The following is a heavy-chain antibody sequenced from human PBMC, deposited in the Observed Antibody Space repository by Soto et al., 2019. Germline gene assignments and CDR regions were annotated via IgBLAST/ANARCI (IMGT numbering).Heavy chain of an antibody. V-gene: IGHV3-30*18. D-gene: IGHD3-10*01. CDR1: GFTFSSYG. J-gene: IGHJ4*02. Sequence: GGSLRLSCAASGFTFSSYGMHGVRQATGKGLEWVAVISYDGSNKYYADSVKGRFTISRDNSKNTLYLQMNSLRAEDTAVYYCAKELFGDYDYWGQGTLVTVSS. CDR3: AKELFGDYDY. CDR2: ISYDGSNK.